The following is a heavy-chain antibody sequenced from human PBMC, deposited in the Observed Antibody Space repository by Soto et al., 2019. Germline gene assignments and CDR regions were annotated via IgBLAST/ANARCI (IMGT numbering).Heavy chain of an antibody. CDR3: ARDTAIIGGFHT. J-gene: IGHJ5*02. CDR1: GYTFTSYD. Sequence: VASGKVSCKASGYTFTSYDINWVRQATGQGLEWMGWMNPNSGNTGYAQKFQGRVTMTRNTSISTAYMELSSLRSEDTAVYYCARDTAIIGGFHTWGQGTLVTVSS. CDR2: MNPNSGNT. D-gene: IGHD5-18*01. V-gene: IGHV1-8*01.